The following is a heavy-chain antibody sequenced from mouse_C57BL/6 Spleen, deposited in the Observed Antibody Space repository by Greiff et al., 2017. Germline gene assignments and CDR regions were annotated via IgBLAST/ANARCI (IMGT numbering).Heavy chain of an antibody. CDR1: GFSFNTYA. D-gene: IGHD4-1*01. CDR3: VRDWDVYYAMDY. V-gene: IGHV10-1*01. CDR2: IRSKSNNYAT. J-gene: IGHJ4*01. Sequence: EVQGVESGGGLVQPKGSLKLSCAASGFSFNTYAMNWVRQAPGKGLEWVARIRSKSNNYATYYADSVKDRFTISRDDSESMLYLQMNNLKTEDTAMYYCVRDWDVYYAMDYWGQGTSVTVSS.